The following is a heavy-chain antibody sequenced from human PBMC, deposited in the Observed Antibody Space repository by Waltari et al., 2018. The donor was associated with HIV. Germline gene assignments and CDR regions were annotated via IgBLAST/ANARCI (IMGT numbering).Heavy chain of an antibody. J-gene: IGHJ4*02. V-gene: IGHV4-34*01. Sequence: QVELHQWGTGLLKPSETLSLTCAVYGESFSNYHKEPYKASRYYCWIWFRQPPGKGLEWIGEVSRGGSTNYNPSLKRPISLSIDTSKKQFSLKLPSVTAADTAVYYCARGVGPDHIWANYPDFWGQGSLVVVSP. CDR1: GESFSNYHKEPYKASRYYC. D-gene: IGHD3-16*01. CDR3: ARGVGPDHIWANYPDF. CDR2: VSRGGST.